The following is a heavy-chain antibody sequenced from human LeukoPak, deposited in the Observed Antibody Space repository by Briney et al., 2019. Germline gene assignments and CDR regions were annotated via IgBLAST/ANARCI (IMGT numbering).Heavy chain of an antibody. J-gene: IGHJ4*02. D-gene: IGHD1-26*01. Sequence: GGSLRLSCVASGFIFNNFWMSWVRQAPGKGLEWVAKIKYDGSEKYYVDSVKGRFTISRDNAKNSLYLQMNSLRAEDTAVYYCAREVGATIGFDYWGQGTLVTVSS. CDR2: IKYDGSEK. CDR1: GFIFNNFW. CDR3: AREVGATIGFDY. V-gene: IGHV3-7*03.